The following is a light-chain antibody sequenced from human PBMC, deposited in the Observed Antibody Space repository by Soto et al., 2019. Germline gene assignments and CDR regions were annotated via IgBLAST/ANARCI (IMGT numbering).Light chain of an antibody. J-gene: IGKJ3*01. CDR3: QQRSNWAT. CDR1: QSVSGN. Sequence: EIVLTQSPGTLSLSPGERATLSCRASQSVSGNLAWYQQKPGQAPRLLIYDASNRATGIPARFSGSGSVTDFTLTISSLEPEDFAVYYCQQRSNWATFGPGTKVDI. CDR2: DAS. V-gene: IGKV3-11*01.